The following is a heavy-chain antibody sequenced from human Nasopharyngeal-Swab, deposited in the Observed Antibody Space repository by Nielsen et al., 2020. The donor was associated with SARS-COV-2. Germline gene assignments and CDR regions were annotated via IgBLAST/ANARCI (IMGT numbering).Heavy chain of an antibody. D-gene: IGHD5-12*01. Sequence: SETLSLTCTVSGGSISSGGYYWSWIRQHPGKGLEWIGYIYYSGSTYYNPSLKSRVTISVDTSKNQFSLKLSSVTAADTAVHYCARDNGWLPYYFDYWGQGTLVTVSS. CDR3: ARDNGWLPYYFDY. CDR1: GGSISSGGYY. V-gene: IGHV4-31*03. CDR2: IYYSGST. J-gene: IGHJ4*02.